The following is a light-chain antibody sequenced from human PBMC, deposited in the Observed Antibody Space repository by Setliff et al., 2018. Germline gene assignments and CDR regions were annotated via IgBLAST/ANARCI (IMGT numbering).Light chain of an antibody. Sequence: QSVLTQPASVSGSPGQSITISCTGTSRDVGYYNLVSWYQQHPGKAPKVILYDFKTRPSGVSDRFSGSKSGNTASLTISGLQAEDEADYHCCSYAGGSAFAFGTGTKVTV. V-gene: IGLV2-23*02. CDR1: SRDVGYYNL. J-gene: IGLJ1*01. CDR3: CSYAGGSAFA. CDR2: DFK.